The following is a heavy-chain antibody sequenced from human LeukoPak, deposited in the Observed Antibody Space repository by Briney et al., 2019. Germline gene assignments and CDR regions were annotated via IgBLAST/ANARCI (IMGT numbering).Heavy chain of an antibody. D-gene: IGHD6-19*01. Sequence: PGGSLRLSCVASGFTFGDYAMHWVRQAPGKGLEWVSGINWNTNKIDYADSVKGRFTISRDNAKSSLYLQMNSLRTEDTALYHCVKDVSGWFPRGDAFDLWGQGTMVTVAS. CDR2: INWNTNKI. CDR1: GFTFGDYA. V-gene: IGHV3-9*01. J-gene: IGHJ3*01. CDR3: VKDVSGWFPRGDAFDL.